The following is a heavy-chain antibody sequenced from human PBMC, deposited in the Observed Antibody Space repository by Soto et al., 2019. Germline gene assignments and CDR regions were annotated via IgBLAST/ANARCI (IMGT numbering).Heavy chain of an antibody. CDR2: ISAYNGNT. D-gene: IGHD2-15*01. CDR1: GYTFTSYG. CDR3: ARDHQVVAAGYNWFDP. Sequence: GASVKVSCKASGYTFTSYGISWVRQAPGQGLEWMGWISAYNGNTNYAQKLQGRVTMTTDTSTSTAYMELRSLRSDDTAVYYCARDHQVVAAGYNWFDPWGQGTLVTVSS. V-gene: IGHV1-18*01. J-gene: IGHJ5*02.